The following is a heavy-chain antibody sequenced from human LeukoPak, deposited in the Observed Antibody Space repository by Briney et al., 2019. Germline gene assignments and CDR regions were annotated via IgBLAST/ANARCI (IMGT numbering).Heavy chain of an antibody. CDR1: GGSFSGYY. Sequence: PSETLSLTCAVYGGSFSGYYWSWIRQPPGKGLEWIGEINHSGSTNYNPSLKSRVTISVDTSKNQFSLTLSSETAADTAVYYCARGYSYGPGYWGQGTLVTVSS. V-gene: IGHV4-34*01. CDR3: ARGYSYGPGY. J-gene: IGHJ4*02. CDR2: INHSGST. D-gene: IGHD5-18*01.